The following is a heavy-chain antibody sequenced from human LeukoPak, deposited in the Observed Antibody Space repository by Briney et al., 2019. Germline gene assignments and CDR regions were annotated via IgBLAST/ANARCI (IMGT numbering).Heavy chain of an antibody. V-gene: IGHV1-18*01. CDR3: ARDSPDGSGTYYNDSPDY. J-gene: IGHJ4*02. CDR1: GYTFSSYG. D-gene: IGHD3-10*01. CDR2: ISAYNVNT. Sequence: ASVKVSCKASGYTFSSYGISWVRQAPGQELEWMGWISAYNVNTNYRQKLQGRVTMTTDTSTSTAYMDLRSLRSDDTAIYYCARDSPDGSGTYYNDSPDYWGQGTLVTVSS.